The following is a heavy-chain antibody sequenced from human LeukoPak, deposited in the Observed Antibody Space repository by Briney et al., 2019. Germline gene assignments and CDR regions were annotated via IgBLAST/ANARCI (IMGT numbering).Heavy chain of an antibody. J-gene: IGHJ4*02. CDR1: GFTFSSYA. V-gene: IGHV3-30*04. CDR2: ISYDGSNK. D-gene: IGHD5-18*01. CDR3: ARGVDTAMVTGFDY. Sequence: PGGSLRLSCAASGFTFSSYAMHWVRQAPGKGLEWVAVISYDGSNKYYADSVKGRFTISRDNSKNTLYLQMNSLRAEDTAVYYCARGVDTAMVTGFDYWGQGTLVTVSS.